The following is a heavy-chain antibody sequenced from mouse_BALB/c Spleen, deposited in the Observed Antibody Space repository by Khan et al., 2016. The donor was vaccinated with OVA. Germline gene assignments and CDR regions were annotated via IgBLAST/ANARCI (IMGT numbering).Heavy chain of an antibody. CDR3: ARRGYDEAWFAY. Sequence: EVELVESGGDLVKPGGSLKLSCAASAFTFSNYGMSWVRQTPDKRLEWVATITNGGSYTYYPDRVKGRFTISSDNAKNTLYLQMSSLKSEDTAMYYCARRGYDEAWFAYWGQGTLVTVSA. J-gene: IGHJ3*01. D-gene: IGHD2-2*01. CDR1: AFTFSNYG. CDR2: ITNGGSYT. V-gene: IGHV5-6*01.